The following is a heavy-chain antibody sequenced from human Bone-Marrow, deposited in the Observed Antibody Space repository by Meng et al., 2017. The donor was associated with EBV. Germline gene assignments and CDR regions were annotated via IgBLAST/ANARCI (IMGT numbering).Heavy chain of an antibody. Sequence: QLQLQEPGPGLVKPSGPLSLPCTFSGGSISSSSYYWGWIRQPPGKGLEWIGSIYYSGSTYYNPSLKSRVTISVDTSKNQFSLKLSSVTAADTAVYYCAREQVGATRPFDYWGQGTLVTVSS. CDR2: IYYSGST. V-gene: IGHV4-39*07. D-gene: IGHD1-26*01. CDR1: GGSISSSSYY. J-gene: IGHJ4*02. CDR3: AREQVGATRPFDY.